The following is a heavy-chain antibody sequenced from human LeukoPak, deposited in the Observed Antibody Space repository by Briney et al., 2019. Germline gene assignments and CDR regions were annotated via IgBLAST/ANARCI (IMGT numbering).Heavy chain of an antibody. CDR1: GFTFSSYG. J-gene: IGHJ1*01. V-gene: IGHV3-30*02. CDR3: AKDGDCSSTSCYTAYFQH. Sequence: GGSLRLSCAASGFTFSSYGMHWVRQAPGKGLEWVAFIRYDGSNKYYADSVKGRITISRDNSKNTLYLQMNSLRAEDTAVYYCAKDGDCSSTSCYTAYFQHWGQGTLVTVSS. CDR2: IRYDGSNK. D-gene: IGHD2-2*02.